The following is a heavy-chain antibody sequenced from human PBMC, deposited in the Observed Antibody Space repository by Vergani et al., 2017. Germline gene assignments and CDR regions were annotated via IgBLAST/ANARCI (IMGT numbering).Heavy chain of an antibody. D-gene: IGHD3-16*01. J-gene: IGHJ4*02. CDR1: GYSITSSTYY. CDR2: IYTTGST. CDR3: ARGYYGRGDN. Sequence: QVQLQESGPGLVKPSQTLSLICSVSGYSITSSTYYWSWTRQPAGKGLEYIGRIYTTGSTNYNPSLKSRVTISVDTSKNQFPLNLSSVTAADTAMYYCARGYYGRGDNWGQGTLVTVSS. V-gene: IGHV4-61*02.